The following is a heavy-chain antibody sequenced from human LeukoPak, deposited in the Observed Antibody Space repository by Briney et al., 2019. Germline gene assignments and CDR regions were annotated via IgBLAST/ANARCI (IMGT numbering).Heavy chain of an antibody. Sequence: GGSLRLSCAASGFTFSSYEMNWVRQGPGKGLEWVSYINSSESIISYADSVKGRFTISRDNAKNSLYLQMNSLRAEDTAVYYCARGRGSGTYYTGGYYRAVGGKGTTVPISS. CDR2: INSSESII. D-gene: IGHD3-10*01. CDR1: GFTFSSYE. J-gene: IGHJ6*03. V-gene: IGHV3-48*03. CDR3: ARGRGSGTYYTGGYYRAV.